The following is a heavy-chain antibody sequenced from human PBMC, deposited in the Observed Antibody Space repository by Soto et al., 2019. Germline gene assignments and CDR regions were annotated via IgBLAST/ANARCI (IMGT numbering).Heavy chain of an antibody. J-gene: IGHJ5*02. D-gene: IGHD4-4*01. CDR1: GYTFTSYG. Sequence: ASVKVSCKASGYTFTSYGISWVRQAPGQGLEWMGWISAYNGNTNYAQKLQGRVTMTTDTSTSTAYMELRSPRSDDTAVYYCARDGGPMTTVTPDWFDPWGQGTLVTVAS. V-gene: IGHV1-18*04. CDR2: ISAYNGNT. CDR3: ARDGGPMTTVTPDWFDP.